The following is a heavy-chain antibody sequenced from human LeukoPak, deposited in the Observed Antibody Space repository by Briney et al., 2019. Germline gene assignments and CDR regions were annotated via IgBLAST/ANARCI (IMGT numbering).Heavy chain of an antibody. Sequence: RASETLSLTCTVSGYSISSGYYWGWIRQPPGKGLEWIGSIYHSGSTYYNPSLKSRVTISVDTSKNQFSLKLSSVTAADTAVYYCASSGNGGPFIPLDAFDIWGQGTMVTVSS. D-gene: IGHD3-10*01. CDR3: ASSGNGGPFIPLDAFDI. CDR2: IYHSGST. CDR1: GYSISSGYY. J-gene: IGHJ3*02. V-gene: IGHV4-38-2*02.